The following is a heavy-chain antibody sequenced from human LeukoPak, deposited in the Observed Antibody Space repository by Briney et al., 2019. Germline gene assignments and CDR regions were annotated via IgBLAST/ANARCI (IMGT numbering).Heavy chain of an antibody. Sequence: GRSLRLSCAASGFTFSSYALHWVRQAPGKGLEWVAVISFDGNNKYYADSVKGRFTISRDNSKNTLYLQMNSLRAEDTAVYYCARSFYDSSGYHDYWGQGTLVTVSS. J-gene: IGHJ4*02. D-gene: IGHD3-22*01. CDR2: ISFDGNNK. CDR1: GFTFSSYA. CDR3: ARSFYDSSGYHDY. V-gene: IGHV3-30-3*01.